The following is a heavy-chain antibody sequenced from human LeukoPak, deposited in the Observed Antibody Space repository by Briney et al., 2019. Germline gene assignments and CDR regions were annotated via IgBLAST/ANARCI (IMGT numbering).Heavy chain of an antibody. Sequence: PGGSLRLSCAASGFTFSSYGMHWVRQAPGKGLEWVAVISYDGSNKYYADSVKGRFTISRDNSKNTLYLQMNSLRAGDTAVYYCAKDYDILTGPLGYWGQGTLVTVSS. J-gene: IGHJ4*02. V-gene: IGHV3-30*18. CDR1: GFTFSSYG. CDR2: ISYDGSNK. D-gene: IGHD3-9*01. CDR3: AKDYDILTGPLGY.